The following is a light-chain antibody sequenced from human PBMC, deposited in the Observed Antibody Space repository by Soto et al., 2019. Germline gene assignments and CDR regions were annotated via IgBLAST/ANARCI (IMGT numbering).Light chain of an antibody. Sequence: DIQMTQSPSSVSASVGDRVTITCRASQGISNWLAWYQQKPGKAPKLLIYAASNLQSGVPSRFNGSGSGTDFTLTISSLQPEDFATYYCQQANSFPPRYTFGQGTKLEIK. CDR3: QQANSFPPRYT. CDR2: AAS. V-gene: IGKV1-12*01. J-gene: IGKJ2*01. CDR1: QGISNW.